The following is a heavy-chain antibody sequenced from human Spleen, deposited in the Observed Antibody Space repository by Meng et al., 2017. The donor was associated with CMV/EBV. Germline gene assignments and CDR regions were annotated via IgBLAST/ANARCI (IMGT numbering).Heavy chain of an antibody. V-gene: IGHV3-7*01. Sequence: GGSLRLSCAASGFTFSSYWMSWVRQAPGKGLEWVANIKQDGSEKYYVDSVKGRFTISRDNAKNSLYLQMNSLRAEDTAVYYCARDRRQSISSGGSLAGVYGMDVWGQGTTVTVSS. D-gene: IGHD2-15*01. CDR2: IKQDGSEK. CDR3: ARDRRQSISSGGSLAGVYGMDV. J-gene: IGHJ6*02. CDR1: GFTFSSYW.